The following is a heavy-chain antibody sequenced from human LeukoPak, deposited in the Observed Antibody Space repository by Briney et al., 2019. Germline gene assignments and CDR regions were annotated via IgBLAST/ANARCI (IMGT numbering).Heavy chain of an antibody. CDR3: ARTAARRFDY. Sequence: ASVKVSCKASGYTFTSYDINWVRQATGQGLEWMGWMNPNSGNTGYAQKFQGRVTMTRDTSTSTVYMELSSLRSDDSAVYYCARTAARRFDYWGQGTLVTVSS. D-gene: IGHD6-6*01. CDR2: MNPNSGNT. V-gene: IGHV1-8*01. J-gene: IGHJ4*02. CDR1: GYTFTSYD.